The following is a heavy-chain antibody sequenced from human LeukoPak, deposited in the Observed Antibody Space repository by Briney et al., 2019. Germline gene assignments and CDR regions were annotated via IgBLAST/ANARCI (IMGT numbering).Heavy chain of an antibody. J-gene: IGHJ5*02. V-gene: IGHV4-38-2*02. CDR1: GYSISSGYY. CDR2: IYHSGST. D-gene: IGHD6-13*01. CDR3: ARVYSSSWYSNWFDP. Sequence: PSETLSLTCTVSGYSISSGYYWGWIRQPPGKGLEWIGSIYHSGSTYYNPSLKSRVTISVDTSKNQFSLKVTSVTAADTAVYYCARVYSSSWYSNWFDPWGQGTLVTVSS.